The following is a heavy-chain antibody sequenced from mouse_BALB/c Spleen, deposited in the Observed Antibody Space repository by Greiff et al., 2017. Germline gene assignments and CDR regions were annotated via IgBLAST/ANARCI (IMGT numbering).Heavy chain of an antibody. CDR2: ISNGGGST. V-gene: IGHV5-12-2*01. Sequence: EVMLVESGGGLVQPGGSLKLSCAASGFTFSSYTMSWVRQTPEKRLEWVAYISNGGGSTYYPDTVKGRFTISRDNAKNTLYLQMSSLKSEDTAMYYCARHEGGMDYWGQGTSVTVSS. J-gene: IGHJ4*01. CDR3: ARHEGGMDY. CDR1: GFTFSSYT.